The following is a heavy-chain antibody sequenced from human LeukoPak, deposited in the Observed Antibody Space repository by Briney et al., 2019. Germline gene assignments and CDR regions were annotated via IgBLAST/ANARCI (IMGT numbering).Heavy chain of an antibody. V-gene: IGHV3-30*03. CDR2: ISYDGSNK. CDR3: ARALQQWLVTGGVDI. J-gene: IGHJ3*02. Sequence: GRSLRLSCAASGFTFSSYGMHWVRQAPGKGLEWVAVISYDGSNKYYADSVKGRFTISRDNSKNTLYLQMNSLRAEDTGVYYCARALQQWLVTGGVDIWGQGTMVTVSS. D-gene: IGHD6-19*01. CDR1: GFTFSSYG.